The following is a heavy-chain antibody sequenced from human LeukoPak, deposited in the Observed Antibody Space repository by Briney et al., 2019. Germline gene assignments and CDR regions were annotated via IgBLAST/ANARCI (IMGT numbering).Heavy chain of an antibody. CDR2: ISSSGSTI. J-gene: IGHJ4*02. Sequence: PGGPLRLSCAASGFTFSSYEMNWLRQAPGKRLEWVSYISSSGSTIHYADSVKGRFTISRDNSKNTLYLQMNRLRAEDTAVYYCARSVGDYQDFDYWGQGTLVTVSS. CDR1: GFTFSSYE. CDR3: ARSVGDYQDFDY. V-gene: IGHV3-48*03. D-gene: IGHD4-17*01.